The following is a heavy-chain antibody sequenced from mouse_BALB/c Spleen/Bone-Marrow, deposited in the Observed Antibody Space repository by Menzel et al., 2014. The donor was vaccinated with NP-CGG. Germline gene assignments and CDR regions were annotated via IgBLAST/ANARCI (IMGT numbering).Heavy chain of an antibody. CDR2: INPSNGGT. Sequence: QVQLQQSGAELVKPGASVKLSCKSPGYTFTSYYMYWVKQRPGQGLEWIGGINPSNGGTNFNEKFKSKATLTVDKSSSTAYMQLSSLTSEDSAVYYCTREGTFFAYWGQGTLVTVSA. CDR3: TREGTFFAY. D-gene: IGHD3-3*01. V-gene: IGHV1S81*02. CDR1: GYTFTSYY. J-gene: IGHJ3*01.